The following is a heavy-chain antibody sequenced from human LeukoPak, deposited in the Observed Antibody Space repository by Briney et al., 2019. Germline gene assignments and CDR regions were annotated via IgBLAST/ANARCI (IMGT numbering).Heavy chain of an antibody. Sequence: GSLRLSCAASGFTFSSYAMSWVRQPPGKGLEWIGEIYHSGSTNYNPSLKSRVTISVDKSKNQFSLKLSSVTAADTAVYYCARETSSGWPFDYWGQGTLVTASS. V-gene: IGHV4-4*02. J-gene: IGHJ4*02. D-gene: IGHD6-19*01. CDR1: GFTFSSYAM. CDR3: ARETSSGWPFDY. CDR2: IYHSGST.